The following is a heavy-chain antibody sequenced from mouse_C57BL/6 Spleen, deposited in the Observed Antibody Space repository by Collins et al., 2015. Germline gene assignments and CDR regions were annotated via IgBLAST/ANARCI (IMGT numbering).Heavy chain of an antibody. CDR2: IYPSDSET. J-gene: IGHJ3*01. D-gene: IGHD1-1*01. CDR1: GYTFTSYW. CDR3: ARGEDYGSSLFAY. Sequence: QVQLQQPGAELVRPGSSVKLSCKASGYTFTSYWMDWVKQRPGQGLEWIGNIYPSDSETHYNQKFKDKATLTVDKSSSTAYMQLSSLTSEDSAVYYCARGEDYGSSLFAYWGQGTLVTVSA. V-gene: IGHV1-61*01.